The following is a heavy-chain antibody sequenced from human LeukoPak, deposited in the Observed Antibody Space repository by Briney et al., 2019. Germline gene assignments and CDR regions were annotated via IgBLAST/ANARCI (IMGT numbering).Heavy chain of an antibody. CDR1: GYTFTSYG. CDR2: ISAYNGNT. Sequence: ASVKVSCEASGYTFTSYGISWVRQAPGQGLEWMGWISAYNGNTNYAQKLQGRVTMTTDTSTSTAYMELRSLRSDDTAVYYCARALDYYDSGAFDIWGQGTMVTVSS. CDR3: ARALDYYDSGAFDI. J-gene: IGHJ3*02. V-gene: IGHV1-18*01. D-gene: IGHD3-22*01.